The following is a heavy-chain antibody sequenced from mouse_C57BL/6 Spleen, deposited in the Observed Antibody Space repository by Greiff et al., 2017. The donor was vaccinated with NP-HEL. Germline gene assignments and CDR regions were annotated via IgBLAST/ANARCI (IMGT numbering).Heavy chain of an antibody. V-gene: IGHV1-69*01. J-gene: IGHJ1*03. CDR1: GYTFTSYW. CDR3: ARYGYYPSYWYFDV. D-gene: IGHD2-3*01. CDR2: IDPSDSYT. Sequence: VQLQQPGAELVMPGASVKLSCKASGYTFTSYWMHWVKQRPGQGLEWIGEIDPSDSYTNYNQKFKGKSTLTVDKSSSTAYMQLSSLTSKDSAVYYCARYGYYPSYWYFDVWGTGTTVTVSS.